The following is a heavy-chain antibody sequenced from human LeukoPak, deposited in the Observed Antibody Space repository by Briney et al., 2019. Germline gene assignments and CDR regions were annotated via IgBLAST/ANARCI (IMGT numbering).Heavy chain of an antibody. V-gene: IGHV3-23*01. D-gene: IGHD3-10*01. J-gene: IGHJ4*02. CDR1: GLTFSNYA. CDR3: AKHYGSGTYYNFPDY. Sequence: GGSLRLSCAASGLTFSNYAMSWVRQAPGKGLEWVSAISGSGSSTYFADSVKGRFTISRDNSKNTLFLQMNSLRAEDTAVYYCAKHYGSGTYYNFPDYWGQGTLVTVYS. CDR2: ISGSGSST.